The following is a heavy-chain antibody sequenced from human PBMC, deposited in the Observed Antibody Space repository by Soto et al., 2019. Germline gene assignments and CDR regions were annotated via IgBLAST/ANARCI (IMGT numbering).Heavy chain of an antibody. CDR1: GFTFSKFD. J-gene: IGHJ4*02. D-gene: IGHD2-15*01. Sequence: GGSLRLSCEASGFTFSKFDMPWVRRPTGKGLEWVSTIGISGDTYYAVSVKGRFTISRDNAKNSLSLQMNSLRAGETALYFCARGQEVGAHVFDSWVQGTQVTVSS. CDR2: IGISGDT. CDR3: ARGQEVGAHVFDS. V-gene: IGHV3-13*04.